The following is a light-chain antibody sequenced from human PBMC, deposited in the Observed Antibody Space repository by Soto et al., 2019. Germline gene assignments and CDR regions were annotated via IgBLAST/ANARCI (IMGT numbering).Light chain of an antibody. V-gene: IGKV3-11*01. Sequence: EVVLTPSPATLSLSPGERATLSCRASQSIRTSLAWYQQTPGQAPRLVIFDASNRANGVPARFGGSGSGTDLTFTINSLEPEDFVVYYCQQRNVWPPITFGQGTRLEIK. CDR2: DAS. J-gene: IGKJ5*01. CDR1: QSIRTS. CDR3: QQRNVWPPIT.